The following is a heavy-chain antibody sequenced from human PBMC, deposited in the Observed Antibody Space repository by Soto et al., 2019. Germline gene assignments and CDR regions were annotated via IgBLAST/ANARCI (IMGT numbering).Heavy chain of an antibody. CDR2: ISTDKGQT. CDR3: ATLSPAFDY. J-gene: IGHJ4*02. CDR1: GYTFTTFG. V-gene: IGHV1-18*01. Sequence: QVQLVQSGPEVKKPGASVKVSCRTSGYTFTTFGITWVRQAPGQGLEWMGWISTDKGQTNYAQKFQGRVTMTTDTSTSTAYMELRSLRSDDTAIYYCATLSPAFDYWGQGTLVTVST.